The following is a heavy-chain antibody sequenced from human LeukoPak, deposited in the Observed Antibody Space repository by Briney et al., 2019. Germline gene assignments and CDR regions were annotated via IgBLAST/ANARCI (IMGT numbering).Heavy chain of an antibody. CDR1: GGSISSGGYY. V-gene: IGHV4-31*03. D-gene: IGHD6-13*01. J-gene: IGHJ2*01. Sequence: SETLSLTCTVSGGSISSGGYYWSWIRQHPGKGLEWIGYIYYSGSTYYNPSLKSRVTISVDTSKNQFSLKLSSVTAADTAVYYCARQDSSSWYVFWYFDLWGRGTLVTVSS. CDR2: IYYSGST. CDR3: ARQDSSSWYVFWYFDL.